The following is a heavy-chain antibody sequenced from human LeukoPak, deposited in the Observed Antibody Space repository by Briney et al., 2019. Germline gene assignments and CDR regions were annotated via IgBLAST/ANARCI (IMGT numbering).Heavy chain of an antibody. J-gene: IGHJ4*02. D-gene: IGHD2-2*01. CDR2: IGRSGANT. Sequence: GGSLRLSCAASGFTFNKYAMSWVRQAPGRGLEWVSGIGRSGANTYYPAAMKGRFTISRDNSRDTLSLKMSTLTAADTAVYYCAKLQTPVVPAATLGFDYWGQGILVTVTS. CDR3: AKLQTPVVPAATLGFDY. CDR1: GFTFNKYA. V-gene: IGHV3-23*01.